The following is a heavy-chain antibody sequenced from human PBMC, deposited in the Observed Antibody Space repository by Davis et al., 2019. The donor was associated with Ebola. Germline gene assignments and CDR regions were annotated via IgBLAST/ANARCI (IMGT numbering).Heavy chain of an antibody. V-gene: IGHV3-30*18. CDR2: ISYDGSNK. Sequence: GESLKISCAASGFTFSSYGMHWVRQAPGKGLEWVAVISYDGSNKYYADSVKGRFTISRDNSKNTLYLQMNSLRAEDTAVYYCAKDLMEIPYYDILTGYNYYGMDVWGQGTTVTVSS. CDR3: AKDLMEIPYYDILTGYNYYGMDV. J-gene: IGHJ6*02. CDR1: GFTFSSYG. D-gene: IGHD3-9*01.